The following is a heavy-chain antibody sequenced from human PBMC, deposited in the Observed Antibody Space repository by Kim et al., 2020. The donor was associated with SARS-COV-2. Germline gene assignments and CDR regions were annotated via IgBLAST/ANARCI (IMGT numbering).Heavy chain of an antibody. J-gene: IGHJ4*02. V-gene: IGHV3-23*01. D-gene: IGHD3-10*01. CDR3: AKGWFGELFRFDY. Sequence: SAGSVKGRFTTPRDNSKNTLYLQMNSLRAEDTAVYYCAKGWFGELFRFDYWGQGTLVTVSS.